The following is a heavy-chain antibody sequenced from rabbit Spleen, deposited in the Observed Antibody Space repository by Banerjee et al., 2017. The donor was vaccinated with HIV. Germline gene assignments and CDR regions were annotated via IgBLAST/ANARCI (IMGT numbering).Heavy chain of an antibody. CDR1: GFSFSDRDV. J-gene: IGHJ6*01. D-gene: IGHD1-1*01. V-gene: IGHV1S45*01. CDR2: IDTGNSGFT. CDR3: ARDTSSSFSSYGMDL. Sequence: QEQLVESGGGLVKPEGSLTLTCKASGFSFSDRDVMCWVRQAPGKGLEWIACIDTGNSGFTYFASWAKGRFTISKTSSTTVTLHMTSLTVADTATYFCARDTSSSFSSYGMDLWGPGTLVTVS.